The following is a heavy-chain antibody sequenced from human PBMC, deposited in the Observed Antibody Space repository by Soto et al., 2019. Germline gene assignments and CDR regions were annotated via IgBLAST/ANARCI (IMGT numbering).Heavy chain of an antibody. CDR2: INSDGSTI. V-gene: IGHV3-74*01. CDR3: AIIPSGGGGGQLVLDH. CDR1: GFTFSSFW. D-gene: IGHD6-13*01. Sequence: EVQLVESGGGLVQPGGSLRLSCAASGFTFSSFWMHWVRQAPGTGLVWVSRINSDGSTITYADSVKGRFTISRDNPKNPLDLKMKSPIAENTAVYYCAIIPSGGGGGQLVLDHWGQGALVTVS. J-gene: IGHJ4*02.